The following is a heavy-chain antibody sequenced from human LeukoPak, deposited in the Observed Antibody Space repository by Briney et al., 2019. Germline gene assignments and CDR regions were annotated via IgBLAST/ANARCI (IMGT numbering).Heavy chain of an antibody. J-gene: IGHJ5*02. V-gene: IGHV4-30-4*01. CDR3: AGVLWFGQLLSHNWFDP. CDR2: IFYNGGT. Sequence: SETLSLTCTVSSGSISSAEYYWSWIRQPPGKGLEWIGYIFYNGGTHYNPSLKSRLTMSLDTSNNQFSLKLRSVTAADTAVYFCAGVLWFGQLLSHNWFDPWGQGTVVIVSS. D-gene: IGHD3-10*01. CDR1: SGSISSAEYY.